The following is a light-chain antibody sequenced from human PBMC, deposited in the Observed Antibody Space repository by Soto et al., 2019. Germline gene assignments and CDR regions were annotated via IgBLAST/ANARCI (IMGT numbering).Light chain of an antibody. V-gene: IGLV1-40*01. J-gene: IGLJ3*02. CDR1: SSNIGAGYD. CDR2: GNS. CDR3: QSYDSSLSGV. Sequence: QSVLTQPPSVSGAPGQRVTISCTGSSSNIGAGYDVHWYQQLPGTAPKLLIYGNSNRPSGVPDQFSGSKSGTSASLAITGLQAEDEADYYCQSYDSSLSGVFGGGTQLTVL.